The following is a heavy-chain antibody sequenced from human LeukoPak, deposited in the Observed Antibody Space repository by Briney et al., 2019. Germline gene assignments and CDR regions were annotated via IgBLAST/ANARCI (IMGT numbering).Heavy chain of an antibody. J-gene: IGHJ4*02. D-gene: IGHD2-2*01. CDR1: GYSFTTYW. CDR2: IYPGDSDT. CDR3: ARSYCTSTSCYADS. V-gene: IGHV5-51*01. Sequence: GESLKISCKASGYSFTTYWIGWVRQLHGKGLEWMGIIYPGDSDTRYSPSFHGHVTMSADKSIGTAYLLWSSLEASDSAMYYCARSYCTSTSCYADSWGQGTLVTVSS.